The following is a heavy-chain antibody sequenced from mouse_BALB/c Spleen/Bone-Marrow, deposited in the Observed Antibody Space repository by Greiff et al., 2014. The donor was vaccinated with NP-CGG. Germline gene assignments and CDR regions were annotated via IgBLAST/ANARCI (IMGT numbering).Heavy chain of an antibody. V-gene: IGHV14-3*02. CDR3: GYGRDWYFDV. CDR2: IDPANGNT. Sequence: EVMLVESGAELVKPGASVKLSCTASGFNIKDTYMHWVKERPEQGLEWIGRIDPANGNTKYDPKFQGKATITADTSSNTAYLQLSSLASEDTAVYYCGYGRDWYFDVWGAGTTVTVSS. CDR1: GFNIKDTY. J-gene: IGHJ1*01. D-gene: IGHD1-1*01.